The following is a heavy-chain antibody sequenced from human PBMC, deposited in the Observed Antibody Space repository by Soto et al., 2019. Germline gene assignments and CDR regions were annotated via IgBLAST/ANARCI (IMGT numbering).Heavy chain of an antibody. V-gene: IGHV1-69*02. CDR1: GGTFSSYS. CDR2: IIPILGIA. D-gene: IGHD3-10*01. CDR3: ARYGGYGSGIVEDYYYYGMDV. Sequence: GASVKVSCKASGGTFSSYSISWVRQAPGQGLEWMGRIIPILGIANYAQKFQGRVTITADKSTSTAYMELSSLRSEDTAVYYCARYGGYGSGIVEDYYYYGMDVWGQGTTVTVSS. J-gene: IGHJ6*02.